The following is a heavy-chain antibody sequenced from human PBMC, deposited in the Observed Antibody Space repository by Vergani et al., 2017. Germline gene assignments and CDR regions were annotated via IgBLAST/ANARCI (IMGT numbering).Heavy chain of an antibody. CDR2: INNDGHT. Sequence: QVQLQQWGAGVVKPSGTLSLTCAVFGESFSSFYWSWIRQPPGKGLEWIGEINNDGHTNYKPSLESRVTVSRDTAKNQFSLNLMSVTAADTARYYCAVRPRVNRGGGGIVTKRTFDYWGQGSLVTVSS. V-gene: IGHV4-34*02. CDR1: GESFSSFY. CDR3: AVRPRVNRGGGGIVTKRTFDY. D-gene: IGHD3-10*01. J-gene: IGHJ4*02.